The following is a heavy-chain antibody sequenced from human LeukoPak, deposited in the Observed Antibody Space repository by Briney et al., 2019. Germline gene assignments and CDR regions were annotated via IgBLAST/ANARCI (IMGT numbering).Heavy chain of an antibody. Sequence: PSETLSLTCIVSGGSISSSNYYWGWIRQSPGKGLEWIGSIYSRGSTYYNPSLKSRVIVSSDMSKNQFSLMLNSVTAADTAVYYCARAYYYDSSGYWGSWYYMDVWGKGTTVTVSS. CDR1: GGSISSSNYY. D-gene: IGHD3-22*01. CDR2: IYSRGST. J-gene: IGHJ6*03. V-gene: IGHV4-39*07. CDR3: ARAYYYDSSGYWGSWYYMDV.